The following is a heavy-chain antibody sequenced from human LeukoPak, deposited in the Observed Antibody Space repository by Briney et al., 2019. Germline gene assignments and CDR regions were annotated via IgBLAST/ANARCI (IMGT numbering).Heavy chain of an antibody. CDR3: TSPPHIVGAAGGY. CDR2: ISVDGSST. D-gene: IGHD1-26*01. Sequence: GGSLRLSCAASGFTFSSSWMQWVRQAPGGGLEWVSRISVDGSSTGYADSVRGRFTISRDNAKSTLYLQMNSLRAEDTAVYYCTSPPHIVGAAGGYWGQGTLATVSS. CDR1: GFTFSSSW. J-gene: IGHJ4*02. V-gene: IGHV3-74*01.